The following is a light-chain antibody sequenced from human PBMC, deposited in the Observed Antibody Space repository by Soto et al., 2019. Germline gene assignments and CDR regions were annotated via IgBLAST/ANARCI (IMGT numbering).Light chain of an antibody. Sequence: QPVLTQSPSASASLGASVKLTCTLSSGHSSYAIAWHKQQPEKGPRYLMKLNSDGSHSKGDGIPDRFSGSSSGAERYLTISSLQSEDEADYYCQTWGTCTPVVSGGGTKLTV. CDR2: LNSDGSH. J-gene: IGLJ2*01. V-gene: IGLV4-69*01. CDR1: SGHSSYA. CDR3: QTWGTCTPVV.